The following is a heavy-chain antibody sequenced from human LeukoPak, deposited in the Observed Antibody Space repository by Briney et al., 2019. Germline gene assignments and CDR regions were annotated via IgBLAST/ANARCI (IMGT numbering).Heavy chain of an antibody. CDR2: ISANGITT. CDR3: ASSLNTVIISPYYFDY. D-gene: IGHD3-16*02. J-gene: IGHJ4*02. Sequence: GGSLRLSCAASGFTFRYYYMGWIRQAPGQALECISYISANGITTYYADSVKGRFTISRDNARNSLSLYMNFLRPEDTAVYYCASSLNTVIISPYYFDYWGKGTLVTVSS. CDR1: GFTFRYYY. V-gene: IGHV3-11*04.